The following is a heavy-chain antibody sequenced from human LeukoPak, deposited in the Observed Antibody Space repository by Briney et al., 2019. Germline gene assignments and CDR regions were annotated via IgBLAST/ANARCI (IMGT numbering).Heavy chain of an antibody. CDR2: IYYSGST. CDR3: AREDRYYYGMDV. V-gene: IGHV4-59*01. CDR1: GGSISSYY. J-gene: IGHJ6*02. Sequence: SETLSLTCTVSGGSISSYYWSWIRQPPGKGLEWIGYIYYSGSTNYNPSLKRRVTISVDTSKNQFSLKLSSVTAADTAVYYCAREDRYYYGMDVWGQGTTVTVSS.